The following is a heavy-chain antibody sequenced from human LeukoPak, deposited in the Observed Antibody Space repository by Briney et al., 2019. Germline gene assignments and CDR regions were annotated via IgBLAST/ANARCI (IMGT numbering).Heavy chain of an antibody. Sequence: SQTLSLTCTVSGDSISSGGYYWRWIRQHPGKGLEWIVYIYYSGSTYYNPSRKSRVTISVDTSKNQFSLKLSSVTAADTAVCYCARGAGRGSSWYPSRDYFDYWGQGTLVTVSS. CDR3: ARGAGRGSSWYPSRDYFDY. J-gene: IGHJ4*02. CDR1: GDSISSGGYY. D-gene: IGHD6-13*01. V-gene: IGHV4-31*03. CDR2: IYYSGST.